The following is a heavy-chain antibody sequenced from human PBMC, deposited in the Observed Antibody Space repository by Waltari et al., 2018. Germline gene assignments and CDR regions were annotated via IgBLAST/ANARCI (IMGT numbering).Heavy chain of an antibody. CDR2: FYPVDTDT. CDR1: GYSFTTYW. CDR3: ARGSLSFDVWTGSAPTWFDP. V-gene: IGHV5-51*03. Sequence: GDSLRISCKASGYSFTTYWIGWVRHMPGKGLEWMGIFYPVDTDTRYSPSFQGQFTISADNSISTAYLQWSSLKPSDTAIYYCARGSLSFDVWTGSAPTWFDPWGQGTLVTVSS. D-gene: IGHD1-1*01. J-gene: IGHJ5*02.